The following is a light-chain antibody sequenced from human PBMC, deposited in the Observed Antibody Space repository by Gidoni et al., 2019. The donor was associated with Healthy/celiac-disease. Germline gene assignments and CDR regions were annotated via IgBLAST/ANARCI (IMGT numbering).Light chain of an antibody. Sequence: DIQMTQSPSSLSASVGDRVSITCRASQGISNYLAWYQQKPGKVPKLLIYAASTLQSAVPSRFSGSGSGTDFTLPISSLQPEDVATYYCQKYNSAPRTFXXXTKVEIK. CDR1: QGISNY. CDR2: AAS. J-gene: IGKJ1*01. V-gene: IGKV1-27*01. CDR3: QKYNSAPRT.